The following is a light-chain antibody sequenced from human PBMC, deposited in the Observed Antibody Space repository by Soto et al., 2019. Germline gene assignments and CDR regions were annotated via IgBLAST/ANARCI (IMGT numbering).Light chain of an antibody. Sequence: DIPMTQAPSSLSASVGDRVTITCRASQSITTSLSWHQQKPGKAPKVLIYGASKLQGGVPSRFRGSGSGTDFTLTISSLQPEDFAAYYCQQSSSTPFTFGPGTRVDV. CDR3: QQSSSTPFT. V-gene: IGKV1-39*01. CDR1: QSITTS. J-gene: IGKJ3*01. CDR2: GAS.